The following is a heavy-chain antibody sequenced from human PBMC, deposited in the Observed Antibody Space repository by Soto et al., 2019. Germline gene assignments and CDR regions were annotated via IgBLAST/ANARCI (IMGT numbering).Heavy chain of an antibody. Sequence: ASETLSLTCAVYGGSFSGYYWSWIRQPPGKGLEWIGEINHSGSTNYNPSLKSRVTISVDTSKNQFSLKLSSVTAADTAVYYCAREGFSTMVRGVKYYYGMDVWGQGTTVTVSS. V-gene: IGHV4-34*01. J-gene: IGHJ6*02. D-gene: IGHD3-10*01. CDR2: INHSGST. CDR3: AREGFSTMVRGVKYYYGMDV. CDR1: GGSFSGYY.